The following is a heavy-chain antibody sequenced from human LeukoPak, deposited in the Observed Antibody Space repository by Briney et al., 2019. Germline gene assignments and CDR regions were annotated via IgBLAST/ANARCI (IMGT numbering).Heavy chain of an antibody. D-gene: IGHD3-10*01. CDR1: GFTFSNYG. J-gene: IGHJ4*02. V-gene: IGHV3-30*03. CDR3: AREQYYYGSGSYYALDY. CDR2: ISYDGSDK. Sequence: GRSLRISCAASGFTFSNYGMHWVRQAPGKGLEWVAVISYDGSDKYYADSVKGRFTTSRDNSKNTLYLQMSSLRAEDTAVYYCAREQYYYGSGSYYALDYWGQGTLGTVSS.